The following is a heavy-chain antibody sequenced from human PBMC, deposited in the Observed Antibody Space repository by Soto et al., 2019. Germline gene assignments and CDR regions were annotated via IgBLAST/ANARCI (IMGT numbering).Heavy chain of an antibody. CDR2: INDSGSI. CDR1: GVSISSGGYC. CDR3: ARDPAYYGSGSYYDGRAYCYGMDV. V-gene: IGHV4-31*03. Sequence: QVQLLESGPGLVKPSQTLSLTCTVSGVSISSGGYCWSWVRQHPGKGLEWIGNINDSGSIYSNPSLKSRVTISVDTSKNQFSLRLSSVTAADTAVYFCARDPAYYGSGSYYDGRAYCYGMDVWGHGTTVTVSS. D-gene: IGHD3-10*01. J-gene: IGHJ6*02.